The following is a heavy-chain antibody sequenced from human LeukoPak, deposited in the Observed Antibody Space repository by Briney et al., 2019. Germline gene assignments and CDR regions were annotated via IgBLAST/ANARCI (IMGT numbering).Heavy chain of an antibody. CDR3: AKDGWYSSSWYCEFGNY. V-gene: IGHV3-43*02. J-gene: IGHJ4*02. CDR2: ISGDGGST. D-gene: IGHD6-13*01. Sequence: AGTLCLSCAVSGFTFDDYAMHWVRQAPGKGLEWVCLISGDGGSTYYPDSVKGRFTISRDNSKNSLYLQMNSLRTEDTALYYCAKDGWYSSSWYCEFGNYWGQGTLVTVSS. CDR1: GFTFDDYA.